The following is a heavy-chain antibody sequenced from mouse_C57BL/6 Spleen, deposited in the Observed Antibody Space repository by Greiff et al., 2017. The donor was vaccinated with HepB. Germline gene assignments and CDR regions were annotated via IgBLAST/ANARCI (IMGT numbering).Heavy chain of an antibody. V-gene: IGHV2-2*01. CDR2: IWSGGST. J-gene: IGHJ3*01. CDR1: GFSLTSYG. CDR3: ARMEGKAWFAY. Sequence: QVQLQQSGPGLVQPSQSLSITCTVSGFSLTSYGVHWVRQSPGKGLEWLGVIWSGGSTDYNAAFISRLSISKDNSKSQVFFKMNSLQADDTAIYYCARMEGKAWFAYWGQGTLVTVSA.